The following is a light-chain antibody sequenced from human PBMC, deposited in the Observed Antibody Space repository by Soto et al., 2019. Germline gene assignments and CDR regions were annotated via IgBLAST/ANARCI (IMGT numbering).Light chain of an antibody. V-gene: IGKV3-20*01. CDR3: QQYGSSHVT. CDR1: QSVSGTY. Sequence: ENVLTQSPGTLSLSPGERATLSCRASQSVSGTYLARHQQKFGQAPRLLIYGASNRATGTPYRFSGSGSGTDFTLTISRLEPEDFAVYYSQQYGSSHVTFGQETKVEIK. J-gene: IGKJ1*01. CDR2: GAS.